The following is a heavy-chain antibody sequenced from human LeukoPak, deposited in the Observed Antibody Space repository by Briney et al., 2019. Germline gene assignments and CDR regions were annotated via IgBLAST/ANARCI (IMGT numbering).Heavy chain of an antibody. D-gene: IGHD3-10*01. V-gene: IGHV3-48*03. CDR3: ARGITLI. CDR1: GFTFSSYE. Sequence: GGSLRLSCAASGFTFSSYEMNWVRQAPGKGLEWVSSISRSAISIYYADSVKGRFTISRDNAKNSLYLQMNSLRAEDTAVYYCARGITLIWGQGTMVTVSS. CDR2: ISRSAISI. J-gene: IGHJ3*02.